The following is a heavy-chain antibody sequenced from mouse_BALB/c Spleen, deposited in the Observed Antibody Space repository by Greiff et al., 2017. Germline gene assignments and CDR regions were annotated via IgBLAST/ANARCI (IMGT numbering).Heavy chain of an antibody. CDR2: ISSGSSTI. Sequence: DVKLVESGGGLVQPGGSRKLSCAASGFTFSSFGMHWVRQAPEKGLEWVAYISSGSSTIYYADTVKGRFTISRDNPKNTLFLQMTSLRSEDTAMYYCARFYGNRAMDYWGQGTSVTVSS. J-gene: IGHJ4*01. CDR3: ARFYGNRAMDY. D-gene: IGHD2-1*01. CDR1: GFTFSSFG. V-gene: IGHV5-17*02.